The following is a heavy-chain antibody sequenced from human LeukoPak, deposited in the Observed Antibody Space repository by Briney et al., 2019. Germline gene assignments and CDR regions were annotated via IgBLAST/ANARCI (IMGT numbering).Heavy chain of an antibody. V-gene: IGHV4-34*01. CDR2: INHSGST. J-gene: IGHJ4*02. CDR1: GGSFSGYY. D-gene: IGHD3-22*01. CDR3: ARLNYFDIIGSPDY. Sequence: SETLSLTCAVYGGSFSGYYWSWIRQPPGKGLEWIGEINHSGSTNYNPSLKSRVTISIDTSKKQFSLKLRSVTAADTAVYYCARLNYFDIIGSPDYWGQGTLVTVSS.